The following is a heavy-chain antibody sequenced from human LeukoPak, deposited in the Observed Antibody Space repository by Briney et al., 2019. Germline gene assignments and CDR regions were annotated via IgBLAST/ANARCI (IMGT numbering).Heavy chain of an antibody. Sequence: PGGSLRLSCAPSGFTFSRHGMHWVRQAPGRGLEWVAAIQYDGSIEYYADSVKGRFTISRDQSKNTLFLQVNSLRAEDTAVYYCARDSCGSPSCFDYWGQGTLVTVSS. V-gene: IGHV3-33*08. CDR1: GFTFSRHG. D-gene: IGHD2-2*01. CDR3: ARDSCGSPSCFDY. J-gene: IGHJ4*02. CDR2: IQYDGSIE.